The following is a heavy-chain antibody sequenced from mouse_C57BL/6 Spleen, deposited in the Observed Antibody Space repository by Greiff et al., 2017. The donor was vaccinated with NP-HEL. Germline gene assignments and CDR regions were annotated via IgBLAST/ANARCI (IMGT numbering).Heavy chain of an antibody. CDR1: GYTFTDYY. CDR3: ARSRRVYYFDY. J-gene: IGHJ2*02. CDR2: INPNNGGT. V-gene: IGHV1-26*01. Sequence: VQLQQSGPELVKPGASVKISCKASGYTFTDYYMNWVKQSHGKSLEWIGDINPNNGGTSYNQKFKGKATLTVDKSSSTAYMELRSLTSEDSAVYYCARSRRVYYFDYWGQGTSLTVSS.